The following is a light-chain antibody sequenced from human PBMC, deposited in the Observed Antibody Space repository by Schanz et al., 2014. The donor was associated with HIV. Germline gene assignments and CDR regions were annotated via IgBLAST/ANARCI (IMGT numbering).Light chain of an antibody. V-gene: IGKV3-20*01. Sequence: EIVLTQSPGTLSLSPGERATLSCRASQSVSSSYLAWYQQKPGQAPRLLIYDASNRAAGIPARFSGSGSGTGFTLTISRLEPEDFAVYFCQQYKSSPLTFGGGTKVEIK. CDR3: QQYKSSPLT. CDR2: DAS. CDR1: QSVSSSY. J-gene: IGKJ4*01.